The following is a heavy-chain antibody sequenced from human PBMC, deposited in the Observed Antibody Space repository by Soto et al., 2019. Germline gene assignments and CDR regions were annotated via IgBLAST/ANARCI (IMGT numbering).Heavy chain of an antibody. D-gene: IGHD5-12*01. Sequence: KPSETLSLTCAVSGYSISSGYYWGWIRQPPGKGLEWIGSIYHSGSTYYNPSLKSRVTISVDTSKNQFSLKLSSVTAADTAVYYCARDLDDREMATSYFDYWGQGTLVTVSS. CDR1: GYSISSGYY. CDR2: IYHSGST. CDR3: ARDLDDREMATSYFDY. J-gene: IGHJ4*02. V-gene: IGHV4-38-2*02.